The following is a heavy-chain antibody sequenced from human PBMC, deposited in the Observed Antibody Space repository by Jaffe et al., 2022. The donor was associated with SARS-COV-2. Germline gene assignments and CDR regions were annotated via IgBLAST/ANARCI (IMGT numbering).Heavy chain of an antibody. D-gene: IGHD2-2*01. CDR3: ARAQDIVVVPAASSRGYYYGMDV. J-gene: IGHJ6*02. Sequence: QVQLVQSGSELKKPGASVKVSCKASGYTFTSYAMNWVRQAPGQGLEWMGWINTNTGNPTYAQGFTGRFVFSLDTSVSTAYLQISSLKAEDTAVYYCARAQDIVVVPAASSRGYYYGMDVWGQGTTVTVSS. V-gene: IGHV7-4-1*02. CDR1: GYTFTSYA. CDR2: INTNTGNP.